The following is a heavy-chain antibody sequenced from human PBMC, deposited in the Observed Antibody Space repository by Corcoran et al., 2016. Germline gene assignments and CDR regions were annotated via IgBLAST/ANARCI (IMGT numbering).Heavy chain of an antibody. V-gene: IGHV1-69*01. Sequence: QVQLVQSGAEVKKPGSSVKVSCKASGGTFSSYAISWVRQAPGQGLEWMGGIIPIFGTANYAQKFQGRVTSTADESTSTGYMELSSLRSEDTAVYYCARATGYNGNPEYFQNWGQGTLVPVSS. J-gene: IGHJ1*01. CDR2: IIPIFGTA. D-gene: IGHD1-20*01. CDR3: ARATGYNGNPEYFQN. CDR1: GGTFSSYA.